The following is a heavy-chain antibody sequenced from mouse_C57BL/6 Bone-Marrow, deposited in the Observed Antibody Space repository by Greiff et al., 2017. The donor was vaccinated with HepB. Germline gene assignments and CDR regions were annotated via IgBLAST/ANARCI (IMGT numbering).Heavy chain of an antibody. J-gene: IGHJ4*01. D-gene: IGHD2-3*01. CDR3: ARDQDGYYDYAMDY. Sequence: EVKVVESGGGLVKPGGSLKLSCAASGFTFSSYAMSWVRQTPEKRLEWVATISDGGSYTYYPDNVKGRFTISRDNAKNNLYLQMSHLKSEDTAMYYCARDQDGYYDYAMDYWGQGTSVTVSS. CDR1: GFTFSSYA. V-gene: IGHV5-4*01. CDR2: ISDGGSYT.